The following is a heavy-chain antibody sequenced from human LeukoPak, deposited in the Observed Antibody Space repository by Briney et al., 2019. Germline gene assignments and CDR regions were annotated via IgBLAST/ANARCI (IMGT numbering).Heavy chain of an antibody. CDR2: IQSDGSSI. CDR1: GFTFSSYG. CDR3: SKGLVMAKNWYFDV. Sequence: GGSLRLSCAASGFTFSSYGMHWVRQTPGKGLEWVAFIQSDGSSIYYVDSVKGQFTISRDNSKNTVFLQMNSLRVEDTAVYYCSKGLVMAKNWYFDVWGRGTLVTVSS. V-gene: IGHV3-30*02. D-gene: IGHD2-21*01. J-gene: IGHJ2*01.